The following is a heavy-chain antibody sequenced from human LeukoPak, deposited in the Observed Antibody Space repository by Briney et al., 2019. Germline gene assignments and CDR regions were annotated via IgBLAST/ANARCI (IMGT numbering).Heavy chain of an antibody. CDR2: INKGGSEK. J-gene: IGHJ4*02. Sequence: ESLRLSCAASGFTFSTYSLSWLRQAPGKGLEWVAKINKGGSEKGYVDSVKGRFTISRDNAKGSLYLQLNSLRAEDTAVYYCARGFQRGDSPVWGQGTLVTVSS. CDR3: ARGFQRGDSPV. D-gene: IGHD2-21*02. V-gene: IGHV3-7*01. CDR1: GFTFSTYS.